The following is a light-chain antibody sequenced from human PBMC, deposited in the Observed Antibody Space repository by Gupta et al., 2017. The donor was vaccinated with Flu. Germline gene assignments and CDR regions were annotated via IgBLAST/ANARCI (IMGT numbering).Light chain of an antibody. J-gene: IGLJ3*02. CDR3: VQYMGSGISV. Sequence: TVTITCGLSSGSVCTSYYPSWYQQTPDQAPRRLIYSTNRRSSGVPARFSGSILGNKAALTITGAQADDESAYYCVQYMGSGISVFGGGTKLTGL. CDR1: SGSVCTSYY. V-gene: IGLV8-61*01. CDR2: STN.